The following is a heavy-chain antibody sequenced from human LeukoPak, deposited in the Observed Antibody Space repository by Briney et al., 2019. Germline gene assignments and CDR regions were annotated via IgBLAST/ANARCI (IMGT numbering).Heavy chain of an antibody. D-gene: IGHD3-10*01. V-gene: IGHV3-7*01. CDR2: IHQEGSEK. J-gene: IGHJ4*02. CDR1: GFSFSTKW. CDR3: ARLYYYNSGRSYPSIYFDY. Sequence: GGSLRLSCAASGFSFSTKWMSWVRQAPGKGLEWVANIHQEGSEKFYVDSVKGRFTISRDNAKNSLYLQMNSQGAEDTAIYYCARLYYYNSGRSYPSIYFDYWGQGTLVTVSS.